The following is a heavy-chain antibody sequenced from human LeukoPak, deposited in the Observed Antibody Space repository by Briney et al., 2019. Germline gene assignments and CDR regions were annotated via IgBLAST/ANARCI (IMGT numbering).Heavy chain of an antibody. Sequence: GSLKLSCVISGFTGRNNYINWGRQGPPKGLELVSLIYSGGSTYYADSVKGRFTISRDNSKNTVYLQMNSLRAEDTAVYYCARDRDYSPTWILQHWGQGTLVTVSS. CDR2: IYSGGST. D-gene: IGHD2-15*01. CDR3: ARDRDYSPTWILQH. V-gene: IGHV3-53*01. CDR1: GFTGRNNY. J-gene: IGHJ1*01.